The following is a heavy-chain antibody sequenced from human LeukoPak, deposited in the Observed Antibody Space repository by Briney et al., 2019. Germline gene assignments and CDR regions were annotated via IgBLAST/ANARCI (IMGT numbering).Heavy chain of an antibody. CDR3: TRGSIAYYYMDV. CDR2: IYSSGST. V-gene: IGHV4-39*07. J-gene: IGHJ6*03. CDR1: GASVSGSNYY. D-gene: IGHD3-22*01. Sequence: SETLSLTCAVSGASVSGSNYYWGWIRQPPGKGLEWIGNIYSSGSTYYNASLQSRVTISIDTSKNQFSLRLNSVTAADTAVYYCTRGSIAYYYMDVWGEGTTVTISS.